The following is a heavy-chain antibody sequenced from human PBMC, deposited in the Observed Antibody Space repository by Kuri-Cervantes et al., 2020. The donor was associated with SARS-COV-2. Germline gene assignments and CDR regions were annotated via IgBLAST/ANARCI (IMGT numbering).Heavy chain of an antibody. V-gene: IGHV3-21*01. D-gene: IGHD3-22*01. Sequence: GGSLRLSCAASGFIFRSYSMNWVRQTPGKGLEWVSSIDSSSDYIYYADSVKGRFTISRDNANNSLSLQMNSLGAEDTAVYYCARAKLGGYDAFDLWGQGTMVTVSS. J-gene: IGHJ3*01. CDR2: IDSSSDYI. CDR1: GFIFRSYS. CDR3: ARAKLGGYDAFDL.